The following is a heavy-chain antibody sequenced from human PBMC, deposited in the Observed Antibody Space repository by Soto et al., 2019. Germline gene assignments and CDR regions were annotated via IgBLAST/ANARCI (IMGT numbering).Heavy chain of an antibody. V-gene: IGHV3-48*02. D-gene: IGHD6-13*01. Sequence: DSVKGRFTISRDNAKNSLYLQMISLRDEDTAVYYCARYSASSYYFDYWGQGTLVTVSS. CDR3: ARYSASSYYFDY. J-gene: IGHJ4*02.